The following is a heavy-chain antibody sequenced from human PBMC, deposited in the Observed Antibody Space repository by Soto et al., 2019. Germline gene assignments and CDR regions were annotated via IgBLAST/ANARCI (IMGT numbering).Heavy chain of an antibody. J-gene: IGHJ4*02. D-gene: IGHD2-8*02. V-gene: IGHV4-59*01. Sequence: SETLSLTCTVSGGSISSYYWSWIRQPPGKGLEWIGYIYYSGSTNYNPSLKSRVTISVDTSKNQFSLKLSSVTAADTAVYYCARVSLWGMATRLDYWGQGTLVTVSS. CDR2: IYYSGST. CDR3: ARVSLWGMATRLDY. CDR1: GGSISSYY.